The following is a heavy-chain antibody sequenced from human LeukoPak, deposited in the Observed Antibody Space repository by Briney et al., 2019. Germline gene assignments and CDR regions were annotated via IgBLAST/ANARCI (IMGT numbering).Heavy chain of an antibody. CDR1: GYTFSRYA. CDR2: INAGDGNT. J-gene: IGHJ4*02. CDR3: ARATHYGDYYPEGFDY. D-gene: IGHD4-17*01. V-gene: IGHV1-3*01. Sequence: ASVKVSCKASGYTFSRYAMHWGRQAPGQRLEWMGWINAGDGNTKYSQKFQGRVTITRDTSANTVYMELSSLRSEDTAVYYCARATHYGDYYPEGFDYWGQGTLVTVSS.